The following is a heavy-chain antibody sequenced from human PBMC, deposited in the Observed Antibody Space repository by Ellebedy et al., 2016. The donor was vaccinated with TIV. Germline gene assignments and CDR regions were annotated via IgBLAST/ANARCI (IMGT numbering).Heavy chain of an antibody. D-gene: IGHD2-21*02. CDR2: IYYSGST. CDR3: ARCVTLSYFDY. V-gene: IGHV4-39*01. CDR1: GGSISSSSYY. Sequence: MPSETLSLTCTVSGGSISSSSYYWGWIRQPPGKGLEWIGSIYYSGSTYYNPSLKSRVTISVDTSKNQFSLKLSSVTAADTAVYYCARCVTLSYFDYWGQGTLVTVSS. J-gene: IGHJ4*02.